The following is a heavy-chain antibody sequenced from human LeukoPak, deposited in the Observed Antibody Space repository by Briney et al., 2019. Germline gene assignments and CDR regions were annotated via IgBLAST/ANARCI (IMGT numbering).Heavy chain of an antibody. J-gene: IGHJ6*03. CDR1: GFTFSSYG. D-gene: IGHD3-22*01. Sequence: GGSLRLSCAACGFTFSSYGMSWVRQAPGKGLEWVSAISGSGGSTYYADSVKGRFTISRDNSKNTLYLQMNSLRAEDTAVYYCAKGSSSYYDSSGTSRPYYYYMDVWGKGTTVTISS. CDR2: ISGSGGST. CDR3: AKGSSSYYDSSGTSRPYYYYMDV. V-gene: IGHV3-23*01.